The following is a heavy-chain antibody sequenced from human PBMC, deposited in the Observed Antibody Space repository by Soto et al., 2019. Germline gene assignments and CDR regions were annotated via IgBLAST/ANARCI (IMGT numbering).Heavy chain of an antibody. Sequence: GGSLRLSCAASGFTVNSHVMSWVRQAPGKGLEWVSSISGSGDGTYYGDSVRGRFTISRDSSSSTVYLEMKNLRGEDTAVYFCTRSRGFGVMDVWGQGTTVTVSS. CDR2: ISGSGDGT. CDR3: TRSRGFGVMDV. V-gene: IGHV3-23*01. J-gene: IGHJ6*02. CDR1: GFTVNSHV. D-gene: IGHD3-22*01.